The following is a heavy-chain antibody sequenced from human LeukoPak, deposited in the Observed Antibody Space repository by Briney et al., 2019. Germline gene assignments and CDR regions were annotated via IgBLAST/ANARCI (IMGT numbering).Heavy chain of an antibody. V-gene: IGHV4-38-2*02. CDR2: IYHSGST. J-gene: IGHJ3*02. CDR3: ARDPTYRGSIQI. Sequence: SETLSLTCTVSGYSISSGYYWGWIRQPPGKGLEWIGSIYHSGSTYYNPSLKSRVTISVDTSKNQFSLKLSSVTAADTAVYYCARDPTYRGSIQIWGQGTMVTVSS. D-gene: IGHD1-26*01. CDR1: GYSISSGYY.